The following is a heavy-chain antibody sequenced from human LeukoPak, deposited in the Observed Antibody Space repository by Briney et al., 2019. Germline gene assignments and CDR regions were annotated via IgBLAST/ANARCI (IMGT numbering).Heavy chain of an antibody. Sequence: GGSMRLSCAAYGFTFSNVWMGWFSQVAGRGIEWVGRIRKATEGGATDYAAPVQGRFTISRDDSSNTLYLQMNSLKTEDTAVYFCASAMWGGQCTCPDYWGQGTLVTVSS. J-gene: IGHJ4*02. CDR2: IRKATEGGAT. V-gene: IGHV3-15*01. CDR1: GFTFSNVW. D-gene: IGHD2-2*01. CDR3: ASAMWGGQCTCPDY.